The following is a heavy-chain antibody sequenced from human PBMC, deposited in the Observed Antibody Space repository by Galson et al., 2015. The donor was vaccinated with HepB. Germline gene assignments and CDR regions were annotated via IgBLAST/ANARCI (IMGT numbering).Heavy chain of an antibody. V-gene: IGHV1-18*01. J-gene: IGHJ3*02. CDR2: ISTNNGDT. CDR1: GYSFTTYG. D-gene: IGHD6-25*01. CDR3: AKGGMQRDLNDAFDI. Sequence: SVKVSCKASGYSFTTYGITWVRQAPGQGLEWLGCISTNNGDTKYTQKVQGRVTMTTDASTSTAYMELRSLRSDDTAVYYCAKGGMQRDLNDAFDIGGQGTKVTVTS.